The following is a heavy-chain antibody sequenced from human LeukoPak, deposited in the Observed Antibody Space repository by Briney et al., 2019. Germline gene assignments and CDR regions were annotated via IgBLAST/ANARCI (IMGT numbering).Heavy chain of an antibody. CDR3: ARSFQGDAFDI. Sequence: SETLSLTCTVSGGSISSGGYYWSWIRQLPGKGLEWIGYIYHSGSTYYNPSLKSRVTISVDRSKNQFSLKLSSVTAADTAVYYCARSFQGDAFDIWGQGTMVTVSS. CDR1: GGSISSGGYY. J-gene: IGHJ3*02. CDR2: IYHSGST. V-gene: IGHV4-30-2*01.